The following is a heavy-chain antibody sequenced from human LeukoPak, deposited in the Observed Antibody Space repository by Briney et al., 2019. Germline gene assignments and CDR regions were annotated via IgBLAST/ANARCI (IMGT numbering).Heavy chain of an antibody. CDR3: ARLNKPGWFDP. Sequence: SETLSLTCTVSGGSMSRYYWSWVRQSPGKGLEWIGYIHYSGTTNYNPSFKSRVTISMDTSMNQFSLRLSSMTAADTAVYYCARLNKPGWFDPWGQGTLVTVSS. V-gene: IGHV4-59*01. D-gene: IGHD1-14*01. CDR1: GGSMSRYY. J-gene: IGHJ5*02. CDR2: IHYSGTT.